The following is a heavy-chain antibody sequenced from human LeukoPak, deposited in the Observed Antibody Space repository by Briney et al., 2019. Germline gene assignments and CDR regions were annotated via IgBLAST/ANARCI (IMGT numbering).Heavy chain of an antibody. CDR1: GVSISSSNSS. D-gene: IGHD3/OR15-3a*01. J-gene: IGHJ4*02. Sequence: PSETLSLTYTVSGVSISSSNSSWGWIRQPPGKGLEWIGSIYYSGNTYYNASLKSQVSISIDTSKNQFSLKLTSVTAADTAVYYCARQTGSGLFILPGGQGTLVTVSS. CDR2: IYYSGNT. V-gene: IGHV4-39*01. CDR3: ARQTGSGLFILP.